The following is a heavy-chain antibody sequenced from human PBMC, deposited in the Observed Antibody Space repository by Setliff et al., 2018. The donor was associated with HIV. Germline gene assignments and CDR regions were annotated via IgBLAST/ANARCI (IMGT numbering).Heavy chain of an antibody. CDR2: IYSDANT. V-gene: IGHV4-39*07. J-gene: IGHJ4*02. CDR3: ARLTSGWFFAY. CDR1: GGSISRRGYC. Sequence: PSETMSLTCTVSGGSISRRGYCWAWIRQAPVKGLEWIGTIYSDANTYYNPSLKSRVTMSVDTSKNQFSLRLSSVTAADTAVYYCARLTSGWFFAYWGQGTLVTVSS. D-gene: IGHD6-19*01.